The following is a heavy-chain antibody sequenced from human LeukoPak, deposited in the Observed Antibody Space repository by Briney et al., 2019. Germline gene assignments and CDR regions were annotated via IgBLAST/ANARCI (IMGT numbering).Heavy chain of an antibody. D-gene: IGHD3-10*01. CDR2: INPKSGAT. V-gene: IGHV1-2*02. CDR1: GYTFTGYY. CDR3: AGGMVQGIIIPSS. J-gene: IGHJ5*02. Sequence: ASVKVSCKASGYTFTGYYTHWVRQAPGQGLEWMGWINPKSGATKYAQKFQDRVTMTRDTSITTAYMDLSRLRSDDTAMYYCAGGMVQGIIIPSSWGQGTLVTVSS.